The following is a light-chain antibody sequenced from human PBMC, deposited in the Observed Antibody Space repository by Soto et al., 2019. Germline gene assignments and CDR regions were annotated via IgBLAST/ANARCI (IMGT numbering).Light chain of an antibody. Sequence: QAVLTQPPSVSAAPGQTVTISCSGGSSNIGNNFVSWYQQLPGTAPKLLIYDNNKRPSGIPDRFSASRSATSATLAITGLRTGDGAVYYCGTWDTSLSGGLFGGGTKLTVL. CDR1: SSNIGNNF. CDR2: DNN. CDR3: GTWDTSLSGGL. V-gene: IGLV1-51*01. J-gene: IGLJ2*01.